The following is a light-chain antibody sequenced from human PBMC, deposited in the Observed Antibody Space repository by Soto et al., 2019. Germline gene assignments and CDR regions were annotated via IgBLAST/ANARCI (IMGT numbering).Light chain of an antibody. CDR1: QDIGNY. V-gene: IGKV1-33*01. Sequence: DIQMTQSPSSLSASVGDRVTITCQASQDIGNYLNWYQHKPGKAPKLLIYDASNLETGVPSRFSGSGSGPDFTFTISSLQPEDIATDYCQHYNNIPLTFGGGTKVEIK. J-gene: IGKJ4*01. CDR2: DAS. CDR3: QHYNNIPLT.